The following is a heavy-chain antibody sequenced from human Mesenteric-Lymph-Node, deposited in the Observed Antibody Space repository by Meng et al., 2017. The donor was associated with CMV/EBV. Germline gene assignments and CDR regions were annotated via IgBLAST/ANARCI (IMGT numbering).Heavy chain of an antibody. J-gene: IGHJ6*02. Sequence: SQTLSLTCAVYGGSFSGYYWSWVRQPPGRGLEWIGEINHSGNTNYNPSLNSRVTISVDTSKNQFSLKLRSVTAADTAVYYCARAFCGGECFSSSNYYYGMDVWGQGTTVTVSS. D-gene: IGHD2-21*01. V-gene: IGHV4-34*01. CDR1: GGSFSGYY. CDR3: ARAFCGGECFSSSNYYYGMDV. CDR2: INHSGNT.